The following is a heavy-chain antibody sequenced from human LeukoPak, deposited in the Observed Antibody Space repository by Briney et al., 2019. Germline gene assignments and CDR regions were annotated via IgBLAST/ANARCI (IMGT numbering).Heavy chain of an antibody. D-gene: IGHD2/OR15-2a*01. V-gene: IGHV3-48*04. CDR2: ISSSSSTI. CDR3: ARFLFPWGFDY. Sequence: GGSLRLSCAASGFTFSSYSMNWVRQAPGKGLEWVSYISSSSSTIYYADSVKGRFTMSRDNAKNSLNLQMNSLRAEDTAVYYCARFLFPWGFDYWGQGILVTVSS. CDR1: GFTFSSYS. J-gene: IGHJ4*02.